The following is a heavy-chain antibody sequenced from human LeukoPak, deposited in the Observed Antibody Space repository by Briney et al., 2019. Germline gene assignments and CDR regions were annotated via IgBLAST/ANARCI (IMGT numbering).Heavy chain of an antibody. CDR3: AILRITIFGVAPSDAFDI. Sequence: PGGSLRLSCAASGFTFSSYSMNWVRQAPGKGLEWVSYISSSSSTIYYADSVKGRFTISRDNAKNSLYLQMNSLRAEDTAVYYCAILRITIFGVAPSDAFDIWGQGTMVTVSS. J-gene: IGHJ3*02. CDR1: GFTFSSYS. D-gene: IGHD3-3*01. V-gene: IGHV3-48*01. CDR2: ISSSSSTI.